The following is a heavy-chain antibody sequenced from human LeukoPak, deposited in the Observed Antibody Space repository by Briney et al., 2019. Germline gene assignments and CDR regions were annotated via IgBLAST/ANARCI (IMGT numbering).Heavy chain of an antibody. CDR3: ARDRVEYSYAHNFDY. Sequence: SVKVSCKASGGTFSSYAISWVRQAPGQGLEWMGRIIPIFGTANYAQKFQGRVTITTDESTSTAYMELSSLRSEGTAVYYCARDRVEYSYAHNFDYWGQGTLVTVSS. V-gene: IGHV1-69*05. CDR1: GGTFSSYA. J-gene: IGHJ4*02. D-gene: IGHD5-18*01. CDR2: IIPIFGTA.